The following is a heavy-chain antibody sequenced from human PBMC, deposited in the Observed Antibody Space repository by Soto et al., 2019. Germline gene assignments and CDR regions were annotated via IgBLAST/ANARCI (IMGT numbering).Heavy chain of an antibody. CDR1: GDTFTSYY. J-gene: IGHJ6*02. V-gene: IGHV1-46*04. Sequence: QVQLVQSGAEVKKPGASVKVSCKASGDTFTSYYMHWVRQAPGQGLEWMGIINPSGGSTSYAQKLQGRVSMTRDTSTSTVYMELSSLRSAATAVYYWARTGYSNVNRGMDGWGQGTTVTVSS. D-gene: IGHD4-4*01. CDR2: INPSGGST. CDR3: ARTGYSNVNRGMDG.